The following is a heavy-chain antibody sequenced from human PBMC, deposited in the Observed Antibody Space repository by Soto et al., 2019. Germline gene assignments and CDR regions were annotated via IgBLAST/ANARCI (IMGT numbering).Heavy chain of an antibody. J-gene: IGHJ2*01. V-gene: IGHV3-48*01. CDR1: GFTFSSYS. CDR2: ISSSSSTI. CDR3: ARGLNWYFDL. D-gene: IGHD6-19*01. Sequence: EVQLVESGGGLVQPGGSLRLSCAASGFTFSSYSMNWVRQAPGKGLEWVSYISSSSSTIYYADSVKGRFTISRDNAKNSLNLQMNSLRAEDTAVYYCARGLNWYFDLWGRGTLVTVSS.